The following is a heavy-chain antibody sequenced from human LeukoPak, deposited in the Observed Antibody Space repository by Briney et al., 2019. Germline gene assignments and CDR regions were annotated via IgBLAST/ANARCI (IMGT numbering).Heavy chain of an antibody. J-gene: IGHJ4*02. CDR1: GYTFTSYD. V-gene: IGHV1-24*01. CDR3: ATVPKRWLQLPHFDY. Sequence: ASVKVSCKASGYTFTSYDINWVRQATGQGLEWMGGFDPEDGETIYAQKFQGRVTMTEDTSTDTAYMELSSLRSEDTAVYYCATVPKRWLQLPHFDYWGQGTLVTVSS. D-gene: IGHD5-24*01. CDR2: FDPEDGET.